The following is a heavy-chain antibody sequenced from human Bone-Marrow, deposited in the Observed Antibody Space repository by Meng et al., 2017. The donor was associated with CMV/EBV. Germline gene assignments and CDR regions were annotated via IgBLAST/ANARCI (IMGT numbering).Heavy chain of an antibody. J-gene: IGHJ5*02. CDR1: FTFGSYA. V-gene: IGHV3-30-3*01. Sequence: FTFGSYAMHWVRQAPGKGLEWVAVISYDGSNKYYADSVKGRFTISRDNSKNTLYLQMNSLRAEDTAVYYCARDRASSSWFLYNWFDPWGQGTLVTVSS. CDR3: ARDRASSSWFLYNWFDP. CDR2: ISYDGSNK. D-gene: IGHD6-13*01.